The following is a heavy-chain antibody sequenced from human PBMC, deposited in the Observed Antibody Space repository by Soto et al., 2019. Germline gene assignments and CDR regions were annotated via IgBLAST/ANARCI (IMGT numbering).Heavy chain of an antibody. J-gene: IGHJ3*02. CDR3: AKDAVSYNGIYDPFDI. CDR2: IDGDSSA. D-gene: IGHD1-1*01. Sequence: EVQLLESGGGLVQPGGSLRLSCVASGFTLSNYAMSWVRQAPGKGLEWVSVIDGDSSAKFADSVKGRLTVSRDNSKNTLYLQMDSLRAEDTAIYYCAKDAVSYNGIYDPFDIWGRGTMVTVSS. V-gene: IGHV3-23*03. CDR1: GFTLSNYA.